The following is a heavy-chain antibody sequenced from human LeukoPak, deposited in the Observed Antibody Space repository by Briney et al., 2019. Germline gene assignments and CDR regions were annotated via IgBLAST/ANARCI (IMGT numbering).Heavy chain of an antibody. Sequence: GGSLRLSCAASGFTVSSNYMSWVRQAPGKGLEWVSVIYGGGGTYYADSVKGRFTISRDNSKNTMYLQMNTLRAEDTAVYYCASPYCSGDSCYPGYWGQGTLVTVSS. J-gene: IGHJ4*02. CDR1: GFTVSSNY. D-gene: IGHD2-15*01. CDR2: IYGGGGT. CDR3: ASPYCSGDSCYPGY. V-gene: IGHV3-66*01.